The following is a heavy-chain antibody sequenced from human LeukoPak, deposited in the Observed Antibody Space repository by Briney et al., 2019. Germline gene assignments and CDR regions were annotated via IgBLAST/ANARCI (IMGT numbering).Heavy chain of an antibody. CDR1: GITFSSYA. D-gene: IGHD2-21*02. V-gene: IGHV3-23*01. J-gene: IGHJ4*02. Sequence: GGSLRLSCAASGITFSSYAMSWVRQAPGKGLEWVSVISVNGGTTQYADSVKGRFTISRDNSKNTLYLQMNSLRAEDTAVYYCVKDSVTAHYFDYWGQGTLVTVSS. CDR3: VKDSVTAHYFDY. CDR2: ISVNGGTT.